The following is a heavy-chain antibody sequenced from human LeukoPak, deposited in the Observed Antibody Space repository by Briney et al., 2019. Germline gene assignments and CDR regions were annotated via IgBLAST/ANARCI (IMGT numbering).Heavy chain of an antibody. V-gene: IGHV3-20*04. CDR1: GFTFDDYG. CDR3: ARVGSGYYYYYYMDV. J-gene: IGHJ6*03. CDR2: INWNGGRT. D-gene: IGHD3-3*01. Sequence: GSLRLSCAASGFTFDDYGMSWVRQGPGKGLEWVSGINWNGGRTGYADSVKGRFTISRDNAKNSLYLQMNSLRAEDTALYYCARVGSGYYYYYYMDVWGKGTTVTVSS.